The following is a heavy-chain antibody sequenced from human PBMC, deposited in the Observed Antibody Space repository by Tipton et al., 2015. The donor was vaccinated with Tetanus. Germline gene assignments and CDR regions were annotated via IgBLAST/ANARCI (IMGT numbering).Heavy chain of an antibody. V-gene: IGHV3-74*01. CDR2: INTDGSIR. J-gene: IGHJ4*02. D-gene: IGHD2-15*01. CDR3: TRDLGGYAGY. Sequence: GSLRLSCAAFRFTFSNYWMHWVRQAPGKGLVWVSRINTDGSIRNYADSVKGRFTISRDNAENTLSLQMNSLRAEDTAVYYCTRDLGGYAGYWGQGTLVTVSS. CDR1: RFTFSNYW.